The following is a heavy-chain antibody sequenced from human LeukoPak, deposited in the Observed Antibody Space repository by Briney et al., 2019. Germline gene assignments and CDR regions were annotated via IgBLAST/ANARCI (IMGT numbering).Heavy chain of an antibody. J-gene: IGHJ5*02. V-gene: IGHV1-8*01. CDR2: MNPNSGNT. Sequence: ASVKVSCKASGYTFTDYYMHWVRQATGQGLEWMGWMNPNSGNTGYAQKFQGRVTMTRNTSISTAYMELSSLRSEDMAVYYCAREKQLAGARSWFDPWGQGTLVTVSS. CDR1: GYTFTDYY. D-gene: IGHD6-6*01. CDR3: AREKQLAGARSWFDP.